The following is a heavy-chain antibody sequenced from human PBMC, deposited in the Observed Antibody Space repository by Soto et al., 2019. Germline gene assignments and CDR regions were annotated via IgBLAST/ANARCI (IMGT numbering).Heavy chain of an antibody. V-gene: IGHV4-30-2*01. Sequence: QLQLQESGSGLVKPSQTLSLTCAVSGGSISSGGYSWSWVRQPPGKGLEWIGYIYHSGSTYYNPSLKSRVTISVDRSKNQFSLKLSSVTAADTAVYYCARAYYGDYWYFDLWGRGTLVTVSS. CDR1: GGSISSGGYS. J-gene: IGHJ2*01. CDR2: IYHSGST. D-gene: IGHD4-17*01. CDR3: ARAYYGDYWYFDL.